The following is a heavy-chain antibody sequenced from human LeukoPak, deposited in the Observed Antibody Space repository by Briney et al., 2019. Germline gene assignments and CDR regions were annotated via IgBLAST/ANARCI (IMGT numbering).Heavy chain of an antibody. CDR1: GFTFDDYT. V-gene: IGHV3-43*01. CDR3: AKDSSSGSLDI. J-gene: IGHJ3*02. Sequence: PGGSLRLSCAASGFTFDDYTMHWVRQAPGKGLEWVSLISWDGGSTYYADSVKGRFTISSDNSKNSLYLQMNSLRTEDTALYYCAKDSSSGSLDIWGQGTMVTVSS. CDR2: ISWDGGST. D-gene: IGHD3-22*01.